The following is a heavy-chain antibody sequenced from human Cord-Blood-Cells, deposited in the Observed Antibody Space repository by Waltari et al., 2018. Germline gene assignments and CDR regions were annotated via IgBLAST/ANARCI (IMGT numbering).Heavy chain of an antibody. CDR3: ARDPSPYSSSSWYFDL. D-gene: IGHD6-6*01. CDR2: ISYDGSNK. V-gene: IGHV3-30-3*01. CDR1: GFTFSSYA. Sequence: QVQLVESGGGVVQPGRSLRLSCAASGFTFSSYAMHWVRQATGKGLEWVAVISYDGSNKYYADSVKGRFTISRDNSKNTLYLQMNSLRAEDTAVYYCARDPSPYSSSSWYFDLWGRGTLVTVSS. J-gene: IGHJ2*01.